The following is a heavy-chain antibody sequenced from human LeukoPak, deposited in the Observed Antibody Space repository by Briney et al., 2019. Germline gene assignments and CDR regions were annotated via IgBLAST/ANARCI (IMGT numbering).Heavy chain of an antibody. D-gene: IGHD3-10*01. CDR2: IKQDGSEK. J-gene: IGHJ3*02. Sequence: GGSLRLSCAASGFTFSSYWMSWVRQAPGKGLEWVANIKQDGSEKYYADSVKGRFTISRDNSKNTLYLQMNSLRAEDTAVYYCARPLLWFGESDAFDIWGQGTMVTVSS. CDR3: ARPLLWFGESDAFDI. V-gene: IGHV3-7*01. CDR1: GFTFSSYW.